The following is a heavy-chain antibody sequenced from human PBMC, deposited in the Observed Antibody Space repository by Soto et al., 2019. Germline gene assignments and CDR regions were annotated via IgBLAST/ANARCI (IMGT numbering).Heavy chain of an antibody. Sequence: QVQLVQSGAEVKKPGASVKVSCKASGYTFTSYGISWVRQAPGQGLEWMGWISAYNGNTNYAQKLQGRVTMTTDTSTSTAYMELRSLRSDDTAVYYCAKEPRAGTTGYYFDYWGQGTLVTVSS. CDR3: AKEPRAGTTGYYFDY. J-gene: IGHJ4*02. D-gene: IGHD4-17*01. CDR2: ISAYNGNT. CDR1: GYTFTSYG. V-gene: IGHV1-18*01.